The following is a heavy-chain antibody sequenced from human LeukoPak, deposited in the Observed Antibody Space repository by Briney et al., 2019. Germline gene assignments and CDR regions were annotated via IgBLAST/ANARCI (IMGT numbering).Heavy chain of an antibody. V-gene: IGHV4-61*08. D-gene: IGHD6-13*01. CDR3: ARTPHPWSSSWYYFDN. Sequence: KASETLSLTCTVSGGSISDSLSSGSIDEYFWSWIRQPPGKGLEWIGYISYIGNTNYNPSLKSRVTISVDTSKNQFSLKLISVTAADTAVYYCARTPHPWSSSWYYFDNWGQGTLVTVSS. J-gene: IGHJ4*02. CDR2: ISYIGNT. CDR1: GGSISDSLSSGSIDEYF.